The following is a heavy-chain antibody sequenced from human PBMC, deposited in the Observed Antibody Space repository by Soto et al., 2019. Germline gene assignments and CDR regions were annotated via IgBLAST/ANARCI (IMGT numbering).Heavy chain of an antibody. CDR3: AKTLDSSGWYFDY. V-gene: IGHV4-59*01. Sequence: QVQLQESGPGLVKPSETLSLTCTVSGGAIPRYYWSWIRQPPGKGLEWIGYMHYSGTTNYNPSLKSRVTMSVDTSKSQVSRKLTSVTAADTAAYYGAKTLDSSGWYFDYWGQGTLVTVSS. CDR1: GGAIPRYY. D-gene: IGHD6-19*01. J-gene: IGHJ4*02. CDR2: MHYSGTT.